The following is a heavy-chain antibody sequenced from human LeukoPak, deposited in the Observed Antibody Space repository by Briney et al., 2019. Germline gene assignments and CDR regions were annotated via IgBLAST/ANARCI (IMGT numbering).Heavy chain of an antibody. CDR2: IIPIFGTA. V-gene: IGHV1-69*13. Sequence: SVKVSCKASGGTFSSYAISWVRQAPGQGLEWMGGIIPIFGTANYAQKFQGRVTITADESTSTAYMELSSLRSEDTAVYYCARQRTTMDPFDYWGQGTLVTVSS. CDR1: GGTFSSYA. J-gene: IGHJ4*02. CDR3: ARQRTTMDPFDY. D-gene: IGHD4-23*01.